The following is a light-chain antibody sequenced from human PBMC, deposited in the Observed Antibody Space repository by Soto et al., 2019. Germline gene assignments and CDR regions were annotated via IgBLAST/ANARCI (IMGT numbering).Light chain of an antibody. CDR1: SSDVGGYNY. V-gene: IGLV2-14*01. CDR3: TSYTSSSTLV. CDR2: EVS. J-gene: IGLJ1*01. Sequence: QSVLTQPAPVSGSPGQTINISCTGTSSDVGGYNYVSWYQQHPGKAPKLMIYEVSNRPSGVSNRFSGSKSGNTASLTISGLQAEDDAAYYSTSYTSSSTLVFGTGTNVTVL.